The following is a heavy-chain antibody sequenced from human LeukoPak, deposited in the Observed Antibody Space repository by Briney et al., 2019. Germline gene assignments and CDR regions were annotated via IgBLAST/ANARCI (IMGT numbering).Heavy chain of an antibody. CDR3: ARESRGQWLKYYYYGMDV. J-gene: IGHJ6*02. V-gene: IGHV7-4-1*02. Sequence: ASVKVSCKASGDTFTSYAMNWVRQAPGQGLEWMGWMNTNTGNPTYAQGFTGRFVFSLDTSVSTAYLQISSLKAEDTAVYYCARESRGQWLKYYYYGMDVWGQGTTVTVSS. CDR1: GDTFTSYA. D-gene: IGHD6-19*01. CDR2: MNTNTGNP.